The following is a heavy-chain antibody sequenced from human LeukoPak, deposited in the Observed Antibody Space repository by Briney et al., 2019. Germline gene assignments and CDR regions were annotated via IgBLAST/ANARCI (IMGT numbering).Heavy chain of an antibody. D-gene: IGHD6-19*01. V-gene: IGHV3-23*01. CDR1: GFTFSSYA. CDR3: AKDQRKYSSGWAPSGGWYFDL. Sequence: GGSLRLSCAASGFTFSSYAMSWVRQAPGKGLEWVSAISGSGGSTYYADSVKGRFTISRDDSRDTVSLQMNSLRADDTAVYFCAKDQRKYSSGWAPSGGWYFDLWGRGALVTVSS. CDR2: ISGSGGST. J-gene: IGHJ2*01.